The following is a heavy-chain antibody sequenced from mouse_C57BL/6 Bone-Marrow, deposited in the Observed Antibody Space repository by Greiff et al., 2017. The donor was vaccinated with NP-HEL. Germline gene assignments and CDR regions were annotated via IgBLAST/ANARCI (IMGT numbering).Heavy chain of an antibody. CDR2: ILPGSGST. D-gene: IGHD2-2*01. CDR1: GYTFTGYW. CDR3: ARWGLYGYDDWYFDV. V-gene: IGHV1-9*01. J-gene: IGHJ1*03. Sequence: QVQLQQSGAELMKPGASVTLSCKATGYTFTGYWIEWVKQRPGHGLEWIGEILPGSGSTNYNEKFKGKATFTADTSSNTAYMQLSSLTTEDSAIDDCARWGLYGYDDWYFDVWGTGTTVTVSS.